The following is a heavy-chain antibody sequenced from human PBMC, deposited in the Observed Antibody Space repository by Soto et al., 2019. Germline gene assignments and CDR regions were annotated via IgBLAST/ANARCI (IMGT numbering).Heavy chain of an antibody. CDR1: GGTFSSYA. D-gene: IGHD1-26*01. CDR3: AGGVYSGSYLVSVWFDP. Sequence: QVQLVQSGAEVKKPGPSVKVSCKASGGTFSSYAISWVRQAPGQGLEWMGGIIPIFGTANYAQKFQGRVTITADESTSTAYMELSRLRSEDTAVYYCAGGVYSGSYLVSVWFDPWGQGTLVTVSS. CDR2: IIPIFGTA. J-gene: IGHJ5*02. V-gene: IGHV1-69*01.